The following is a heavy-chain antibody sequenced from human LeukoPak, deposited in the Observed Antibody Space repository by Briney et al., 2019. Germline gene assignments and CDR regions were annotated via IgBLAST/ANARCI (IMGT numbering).Heavy chain of an antibody. CDR1: GVSISRGGYS. CDR2: IYYSGST. Sequence: SETLSLTCAVSGVSISRGGYSWSWIRQPPGKGLEWIGYIYYSGSTNYNPSLKSRVTISVDTSKNQFSLKLSSVTAGDTAVYYCARRQGTYCGGDCYPDAFDIWGQGTMVTVSS. CDR3: ARRQGTYCGGDCYPDAFDI. J-gene: IGHJ3*02. D-gene: IGHD2-21*02. V-gene: IGHV4-61*08.